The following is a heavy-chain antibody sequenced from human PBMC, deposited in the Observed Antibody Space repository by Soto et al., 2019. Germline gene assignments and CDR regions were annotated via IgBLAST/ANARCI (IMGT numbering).Heavy chain of an antibody. D-gene: IGHD6-13*01. CDR2: IYYSGST. V-gene: IGHV4-39*01. CDR3: ARHVNFANRPRIAAAGLLNWFDP. Sequence: SETLSLTCTVSGGSISSSSYYWGWIRQPPGKGLEWIGSIYYSGSTYYNPSLKSRVTISVDTSKNQFSLKLSSVTAADTAVYYCARHVNFANRPRIAAAGLLNWFDPWGQGTLVTVSS. CDR1: GGSISSSSYY. J-gene: IGHJ5*02.